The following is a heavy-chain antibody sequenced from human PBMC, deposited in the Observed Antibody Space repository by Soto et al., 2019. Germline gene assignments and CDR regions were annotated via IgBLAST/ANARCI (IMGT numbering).Heavy chain of an antibody. V-gene: IGHV1-69*02. Sequence: SVKVSCKASGGTFSSYTIRWVRQAPGQGLEWMGRIIPILGIANYAQKFQGRVTITADKSTSTAYMELSSLRSEDTAVYYCARGRGSSGYSAFWAFDIWGQGTMVTVSS. CDR1: GGTFSSYT. CDR3: ARGRGSSGYSAFWAFDI. CDR2: IIPILGIA. J-gene: IGHJ3*02. D-gene: IGHD3-22*01.